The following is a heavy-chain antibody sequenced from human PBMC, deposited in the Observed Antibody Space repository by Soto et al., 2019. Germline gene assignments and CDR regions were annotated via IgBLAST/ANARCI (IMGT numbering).Heavy chain of an antibody. V-gene: IGHV4-34*01. CDR2: IHHSGST. CDR3: ARGKRGSSWYRGEEKYYYYGMDV. CDR1: RESFNGYY. D-gene: IGHD6-13*01. Sequence: PSETLSLTCTAYRESFNGYYWSWIRHPPGKGLERIGEIHHSGSTNYNPSLKSRVTFSIDTSKRQFSLKVTSVTAADTAVYYCARGKRGSSWYRGEEKYYYYGMDVWGQGTPVTVSS. J-gene: IGHJ6*02.